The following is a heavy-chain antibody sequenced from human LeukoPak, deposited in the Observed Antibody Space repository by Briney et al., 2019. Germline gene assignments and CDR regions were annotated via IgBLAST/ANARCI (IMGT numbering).Heavy chain of an antibody. CDR3: AKGSSSSRPYYFDY. CDR2: IIPILGIA. D-gene: IGHD6-6*01. J-gene: IGHJ4*02. CDR1: GGTFSSYA. Sequence: SVKVSCKASGGTFSSYAISWVRQAPGQGLEWMGRIIPILGIANYAQKFQGRVTITADKSTSTAYMELSSLRVEDTAIYYCAKGSSSSRPYYFDYWGQGTLVTVSS. V-gene: IGHV1-69*04.